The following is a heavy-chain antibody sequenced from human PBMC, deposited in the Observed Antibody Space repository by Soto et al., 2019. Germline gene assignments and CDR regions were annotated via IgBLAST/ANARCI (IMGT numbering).Heavy chain of an antibody. CDR3: ARTGITIFGVVFYGMDV. J-gene: IGHJ6*02. CDR1: GYTFTSYA. D-gene: IGHD3-3*01. Sequence: QVQLVQSGAEVKKPGASVKVSCKASGYTFTSYAMHWVRQAPGQRLEWMGWINAGNGNTKYSQKFRGRVTITRDTSASTAYMELSSLRSEDTAVYYCARTGITIFGVVFYGMDVWGQGTTVTVSS. CDR2: INAGNGNT. V-gene: IGHV1-3*01.